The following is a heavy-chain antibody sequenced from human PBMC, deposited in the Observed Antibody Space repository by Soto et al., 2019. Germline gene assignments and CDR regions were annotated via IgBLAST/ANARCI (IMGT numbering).Heavy chain of an antibody. CDR3: AKDSQYYDFWSGYYTDYYYYYMDV. Sequence: GGSLRLSCAASGFTFSSYGMHWVRQAPGKGLEWVAVISYDGSNKYYADSVKGRFTISRDNSKNTVYLQMNSLRAADTAVYYCAKDSQYYDFWSGYYTDYYYYYMDVWGKGTTVTVSS. J-gene: IGHJ6*03. V-gene: IGHV3-30*18. D-gene: IGHD3-3*01. CDR2: ISYDGSNK. CDR1: GFTFSSYG.